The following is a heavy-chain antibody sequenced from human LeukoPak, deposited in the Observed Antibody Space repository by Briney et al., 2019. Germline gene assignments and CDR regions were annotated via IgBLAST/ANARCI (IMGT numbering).Heavy chain of an antibody. CDR1: GFTFSSYE. CDR2: ISSSGSTI. Sequence: PGMSLRLSCAASGFTFSSYEMNWVRQAPGKGLEWVSYISSSGSTIYYAGSVKGRFTISRDNAKNSLYLQMNSLRAEDTAVYYCASSGRVATIPFDYWGQGTLVTVSS. D-gene: IGHD5-12*01. CDR3: ASSGRVATIPFDY. J-gene: IGHJ4*02. V-gene: IGHV3-48*03.